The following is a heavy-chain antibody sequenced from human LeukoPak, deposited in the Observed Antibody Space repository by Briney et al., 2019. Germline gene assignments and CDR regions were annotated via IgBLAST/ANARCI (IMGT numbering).Heavy chain of an antibody. CDR1: GFTFSAYA. Sequence: GSLRLSCTTSGFTFSAYAMHWVRQAPGKGLEHVSAIGGDGGGTYYGNSVKGRFTISRDNSKNTLYLQMGSLRTEDMAIYYCARDLGGVAEYYFDHWGQGTLVTVSS. CDR3: ARDLGGVAEYYFDH. J-gene: IGHJ4*02. CDR2: IGGDGGGT. V-gene: IGHV3-64*01. D-gene: IGHD6-19*01.